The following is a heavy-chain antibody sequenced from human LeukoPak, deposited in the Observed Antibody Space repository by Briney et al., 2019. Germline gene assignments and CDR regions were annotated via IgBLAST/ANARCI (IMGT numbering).Heavy chain of an antibody. CDR3: ARDLGVVPAWGWFDP. CDR2: MYYSGNT. J-gene: IGHJ5*01. Sequence: SETLSLTCTVSGDSISSSSYYWGWIRQPPGKGLEWIGTMYYSGNTYYNPSLKSRVTISGDTSKNQLSLNLSSVTAADTAVYYCARDLGVVPAWGWFDPWGQGTLVTVSS. D-gene: IGHD2-2*01. CDR1: GDSISSSSYY. V-gene: IGHV4-39*07.